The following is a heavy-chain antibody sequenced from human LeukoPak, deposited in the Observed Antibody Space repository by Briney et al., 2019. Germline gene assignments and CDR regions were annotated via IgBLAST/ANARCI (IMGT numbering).Heavy chain of an antibody. CDR2: IYYSGST. J-gene: IGHJ4*02. Sequence: SETLSLTCTVSGGSISSYYWSWIRQPPGKGLEWIGYIYYSGSTNYNPSLKSRVTISVDTSKNQFSLKLSSVTPEDTAVYYCAREYYYDSSGYAGVDYWGQGTLVTVSS. CDR1: GGSISSYY. D-gene: IGHD3-22*01. CDR3: AREYYYDSSGYAGVDY. V-gene: IGHV4-59*12.